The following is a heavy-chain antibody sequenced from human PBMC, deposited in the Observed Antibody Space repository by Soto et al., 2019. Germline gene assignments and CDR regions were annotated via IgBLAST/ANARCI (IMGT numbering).Heavy chain of an antibody. V-gene: IGHV1-8*01. J-gene: IGHJ4*02. CDR3: AKVFSRITIFGVVHPFDY. D-gene: IGHD3-3*01. Sequence: ASVKVSCKASGYTFTSYDINWVRQATGQGLEWMGWMNPNSGNTGYAQKFQGRVTMTRNTSISTAYMELSSLRSEDTAVYYCAKVFSRITIFGVVHPFDYWGQGTLVTVSS. CDR1: GYTFTSYD. CDR2: MNPNSGNT.